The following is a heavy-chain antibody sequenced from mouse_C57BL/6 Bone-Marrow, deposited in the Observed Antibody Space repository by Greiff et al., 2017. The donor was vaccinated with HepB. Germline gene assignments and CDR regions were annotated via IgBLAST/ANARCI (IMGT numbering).Heavy chain of an antibody. V-gene: IGHV5-6*01. CDR1: GFTFSSYG. J-gene: IGHJ3*01. D-gene: IGHD2-2*01. CDR3: AGLIWLRRGFAY. Sequence: EVKLMESGGDLVKPGGSLKLSCAASGFTFSSYGMSWVRQTPDKRLEWVATISSGGSYTYYPDSVKGRFTISRDNAKNTLYLQMSSLKSEDTAMYYCAGLIWLRRGFAYWGQGTLVTVSA. CDR2: ISSGGSYT.